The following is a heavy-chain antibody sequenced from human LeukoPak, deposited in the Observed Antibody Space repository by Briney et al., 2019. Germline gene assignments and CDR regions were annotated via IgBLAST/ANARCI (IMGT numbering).Heavy chain of an antibody. V-gene: IGHV4-38-2*02. CDR2: VVHSGTT. CDR1: GYSISSGYY. J-gene: IGHJ4*02. Sequence: SETLSLTCTVSGYSISSGYYWGWIRQPPGKGLEWIGSVVHSGTTYYNPSLKSRLTISVDTSKNQFSLRLSSVTAADTAVYYCARGPGYYDYVWRSYRSRGYFDYWGQGTLVTVSS. CDR3: ARGPGYYDYVWRSYRSRGYFDY. D-gene: IGHD3-16*02.